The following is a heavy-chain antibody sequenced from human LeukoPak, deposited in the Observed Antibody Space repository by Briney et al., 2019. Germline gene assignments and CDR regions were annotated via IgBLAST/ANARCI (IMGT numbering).Heavy chain of an antibody. CDR3: AKDFLRNMVLGFEY. J-gene: IGHJ4*02. Sequence: GGSQRLSCAASGFAFASFALSWVRQAPGKGLEWVSTIIGSGDNTYYADSVKGRFTISRDNSKNTLYLQMNSLRAEDTAIYYCAKDFLRNMVLGFEYWGQGTLVTVSS. V-gene: IGHV3-23*01. CDR2: IIGSGDNT. CDR1: GFAFASFA. D-gene: IGHD3-10*01.